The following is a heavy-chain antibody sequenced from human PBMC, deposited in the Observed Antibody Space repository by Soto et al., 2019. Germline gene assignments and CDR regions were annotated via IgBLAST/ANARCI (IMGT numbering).Heavy chain of an antibody. CDR2: LDQDGSER. D-gene: IGHD3-16*01. V-gene: IGHV3-7*01. Sequence: EVQLVESGGGLVQPGGSLRLSCAASGFTFSTYWMTWVRRPPGKGMEWVANLDQDGSERYYVDSVRGRFTISRDNAMNSLYLPMNSLRAEDTAVYYCVCGGNFFVYWGQGTLVTVSP. CDR3: VCGGNFFVY. CDR1: GFTFSTYW. J-gene: IGHJ4*02.